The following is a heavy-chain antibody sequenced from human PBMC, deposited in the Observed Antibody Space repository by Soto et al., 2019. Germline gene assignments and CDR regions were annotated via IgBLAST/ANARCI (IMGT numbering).Heavy chain of an antibody. CDR3: TTLPDCSAGICYSGTFYH. CDR1: GFTFATAW. CDR2: SKRKTEGGTI. J-gene: IGHJ4*01. D-gene: IGHD2-15*01. Sequence: EVRLVESGGRSVKPGESLTLSCAASGFTFATAWMSWVRQAPGKGLEWIGRSKRKTEGGTIDYAAAVKGRFTISRDDSKDTLHLQMNSLRTEDTSVYYCTTLPDCSAGICYSGTFYHWGQGTLVTVSS. V-gene: IGHV3-15*05.